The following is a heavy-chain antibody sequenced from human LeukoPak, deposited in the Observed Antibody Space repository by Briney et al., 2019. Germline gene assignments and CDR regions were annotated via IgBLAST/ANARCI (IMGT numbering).Heavy chain of an antibody. Sequence: GGSLRLSCAASGNYWMHWVRQAPGKGLEWVSAISGSGGSTYYADSVKGRFTISRDNSKNTLYLQMNSLRAEDTAVYYCAKDSSVAGLSFDYWGQGTLVTVSS. CDR3: AKDSSVAGLSFDY. V-gene: IGHV3-23*01. CDR1: GNYW. J-gene: IGHJ4*02. CDR2: ISGSGGST. D-gene: IGHD6-19*01.